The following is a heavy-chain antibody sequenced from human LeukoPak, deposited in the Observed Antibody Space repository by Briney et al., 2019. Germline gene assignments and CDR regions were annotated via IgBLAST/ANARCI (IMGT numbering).Heavy chain of an antibody. CDR3: ASATGYYYDSSGYYYYYYMDV. CDR1: GGSFSGYY. J-gene: IGHJ6*03. CDR2: INHSGST. D-gene: IGHD3-22*01. V-gene: IGHV4-34*01. Sequence: TSETLSLTCAVYGGSFSGYYWSWIRQPPGKGLEWIGEINHSGSTNYNPSLRSRVTISVDTSKNQFSLKLSSVTAADTAVYYCASATGYYYDSSGYYYYYYMDVWGKGTTVTVSS.